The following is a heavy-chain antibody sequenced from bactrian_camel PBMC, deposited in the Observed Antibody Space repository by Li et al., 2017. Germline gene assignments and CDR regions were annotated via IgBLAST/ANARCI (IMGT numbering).Heavy chain of an antibody. CDR1: GYINSNYC. D-gene: IGHD6*01. Sequence: HVQLVESGGGSVQAGGSLRLSCAASGYINSNYCMGWFREAPGKEREGVAGISTLTLTTYYADSVKGRFTISQDNAQTTVYLQMNGLKPEDTAMYYCGLDTRSLACGDRWSLSRRFDVSGQGTQVTVS. J-gene: IGHJ4*01. V-gene: IGHV3S63*01. CDR2: ISTLTLTT.